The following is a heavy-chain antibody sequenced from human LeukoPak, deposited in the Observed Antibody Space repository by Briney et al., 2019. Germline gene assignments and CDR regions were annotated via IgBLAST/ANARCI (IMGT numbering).Heavy chain of an antibody. CDR1: GYSFTSYW. J-gene: IGHJ4*02. CDR3: ASRGYSYGSTLYYFDY. CDR2: IYPGDSDT. Sequence: GESLKISCKGSGYSFTSYWIGWVRQMPGKGLEWMGIIYPGDSDTRYSPSFQGQVTISADKSISTAYLQWSSLKASDTTMYYCASRGYSYGSTLYYFDYWGQGTLVTVSS. V-gene: IGHV5-51*01. D-gene: IGHD5-18*01.